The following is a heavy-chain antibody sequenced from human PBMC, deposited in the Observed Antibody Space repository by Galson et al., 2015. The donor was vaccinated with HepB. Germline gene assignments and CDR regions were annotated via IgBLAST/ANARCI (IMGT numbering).Heavy chain of an antibody. Sequence: SLRLSCAASGFTFSSYALHWVRQAPGKGLEWVAVMSYDGGNKYYADSVKGRFTISRDNSKNTQYLQMNSLRAEDTAVYYCARVVGAGEFDYWGQGALVTVSS. CDR1: GFTFSSYA. J-gene: IGHJ4*02. CDR2: MSYDGGNK. CDR3: ARVVGAGEFDY. D-gene: IGHD1-26*01. V-gene: IGHV3-30-3*01.